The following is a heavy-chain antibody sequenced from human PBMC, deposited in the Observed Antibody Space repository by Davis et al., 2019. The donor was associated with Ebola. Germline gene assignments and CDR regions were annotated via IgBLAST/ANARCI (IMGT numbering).Heavy chain of an antibody. Sequence: SVTVPCKTSGYSFKNYAISWVRQAPGQGLEWMGWISAYNGNTNYAQKVQGRVTMTTDTSTGTAYLDLRSLRSDDTAVYFCARTGIVGTTTTASDIWGQGTLVTVSS. CDR3: ARTGIVGTTTTASDI. CDR2: ISAYNGNT. V-gene: IGHV1-18*01. J-gene: IGHJ3*02. CDR1: GYSFKNYA. D-gene: IGHD1-26*01.